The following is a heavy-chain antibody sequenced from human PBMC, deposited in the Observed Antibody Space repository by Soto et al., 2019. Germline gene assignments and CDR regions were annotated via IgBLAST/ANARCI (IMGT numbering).Heavy chain of an antibody. J-gene: IGHJ4*02. CDR3: TTNYDYVWGSYLHRPY. CDR2: IKSKTDGGTT. CDR1: GFTFSNAW. Sequence: GGSLRLSCAASGFTFSNAWMSWVRQAPGKGLEWVGRIKSKTDGGTTDYAAPVKGRFTISRDDSKNTLYLQMNSLKTEDTAVYYCTTNYDYVWGSYLHRPYWGQGTLVTVSS. D-gene: IGHD3-16*01. V-gene: IGHV3-15*01.